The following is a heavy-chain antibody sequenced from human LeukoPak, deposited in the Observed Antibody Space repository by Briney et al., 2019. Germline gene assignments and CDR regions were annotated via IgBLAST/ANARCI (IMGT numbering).Heavy chain of an antibody. J-gene: IGHJ4*02. V-gene: IGHV3-30*12. D-gene: IGHD5-18*01. Sequence: GGSLRLSCAASGFTFNIYAMHWVRQAPGQGLEWVAIVYYDGSVKYYADSVKGRFTISRDNSKNTPSLLMNRLRADDTAVYYCARGGGVEAAMALDYWGQGTLVAVSS. CDR3: ARGGGVEAAMALDY. CDR1: GFTFNIYA. CDR2: VYYDGSVK.